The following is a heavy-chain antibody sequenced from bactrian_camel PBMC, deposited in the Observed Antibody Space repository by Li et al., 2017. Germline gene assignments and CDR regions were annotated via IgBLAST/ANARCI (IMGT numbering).Heavy chain of an antibody. V-gene: IGHV3S63*01. Sequence: VQLVESGGDSVQAGETLRLSCTASGFTFDDSDMAWYRRAPGNECDWVSTIRRSGTTDYSDSAKGRFTIWQDRAKNTVYPQLNNLKPEDTAMYYSAAGMRSCGTWHSYDNIYGAREPRSPSP. CDR2: IRRSGTT. J-gene: IGHJ4*01. CDR3: AAGMRSCGTWHSYDNI. CDR1: GFTFDDSD. D-gene: IGHD3*01.